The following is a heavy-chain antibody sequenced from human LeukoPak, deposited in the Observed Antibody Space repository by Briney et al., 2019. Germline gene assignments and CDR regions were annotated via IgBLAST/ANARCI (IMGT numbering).Heavy chain of an antibody. D-gene: IGHD3-10*01. CDR1: GGSISSSSYY. V-gene: IGHV4-39*01. J-gene: IGHJ5*02. Sequence: PSETLSLTCTVSGGSISSSSYYWGWIRQPPGKGLEWIRSIYYSGSTYYNPSLKSRVTISVDTSKNQFSLKLSSVTAADTAVYYCARRQGGGFTPWQPFDPWGQGTLVTVSS. CDR2: IYYSGST. CDR3: ARRQGGGFTPWQPFDP.